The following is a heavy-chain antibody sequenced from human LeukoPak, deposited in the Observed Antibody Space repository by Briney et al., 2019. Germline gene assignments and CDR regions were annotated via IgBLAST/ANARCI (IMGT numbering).Heavy chain of an antibody. J-gene: IGHJ4*02. Sequence: PSETLSLTCTVSGGSVSSSTYYWDWFRQPPGKGLEWIGTIYYSGSTYYNPSLKSRVTISVDTSKNQFSLRLSSVTAADTAVYYCARRRRSNSSHDYWGQGTLVTVSS. CDR1: GGSVSSSTYY. CDR3: ARRRRSNSSHDY. D-gene: IGHD6-6*01. CDR2: IYYSGST. V-gene: IGHV4-39*01.